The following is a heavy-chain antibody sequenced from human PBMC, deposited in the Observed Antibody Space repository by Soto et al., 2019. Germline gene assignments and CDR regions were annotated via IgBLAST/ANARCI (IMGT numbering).Heavy chain of an antibody. V-gene: IGHV3-33*05. D-gene: IGHD3-16*01. J-gene: IGHJ1*01. CDR3: ARWGTTGGLDV. CDR1: GFTFRSYV. CDR2: TSYDGRNK. Sequence: ESGGGVVQPGTSRRLSCVGSGFTFRSYVIHWVRQDPGKGLEWVALTSYDGRNKDYGDSVKGRFTISRDNSRNTVDLQMDSLRREDTALYYCARWGTTGGLDVWGQGTLVSVSS.